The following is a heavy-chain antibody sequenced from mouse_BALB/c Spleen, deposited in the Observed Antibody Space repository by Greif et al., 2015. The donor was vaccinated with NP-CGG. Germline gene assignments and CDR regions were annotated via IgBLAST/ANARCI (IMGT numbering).Heavy chain of an antibody. V-gene: IGHV1S81*02. CDR2: INPSNGRT. J-gene: IGHJ4*01. D-gene: IGHD2-14*01. CDR3: VRGEVRTMDY. Sequence: VQLQQSGAELVKPGASVKLSCKASGYTFTSYWMHWVKQRPGQGLEWIGEINPSNGRTNYNEKFKSKATLTVDKSSSTAYMQLSSLTSEDSAVYYCVRGEVRTMDYWGQGTSVTVSS. CDR1: GYTFTSYW.